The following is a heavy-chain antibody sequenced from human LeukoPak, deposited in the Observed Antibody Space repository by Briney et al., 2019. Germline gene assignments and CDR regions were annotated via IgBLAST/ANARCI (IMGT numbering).Heavy chain of an antibody. Sequence: GASVKVSCKASGGTFSSYAISWVRQAPGQALEWMGGIIPIFGTANYAQKFQGRVTITADESTSTAYMELSSLRSEDTAVYYCARTDPDIVLMVYAIRGGAFDYWGQGTLVTVSS. D-gene: IGHD2-8*01. CDR2: IIPIFGTA. J-gene: IGHJ4*02. CDR3: ARTDPDIVLMVYAIRGGAFDY. V-gene: IGHV1-69*13. CDR1: GGTFSSYA.